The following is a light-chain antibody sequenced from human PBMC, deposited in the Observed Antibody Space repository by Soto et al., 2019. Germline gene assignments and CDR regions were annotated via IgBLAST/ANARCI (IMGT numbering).Light chain of an antibody. J-gene: IGKJ2*01. CDR3: QQYGSSLPMYT. V-gene: IGKV3-20*01. Sequence: EIVLTQSPGTLSLSPGERATLSCRASQSVSSSYLAWYQQKPGQAPRLLIYGASSRATSIPARVSGSGSGTGFSLTISRLEPEDFAGYYCQQYGSSLPMYTSGQGTKVQIK. CDR1: QSVSSSY. CDR2: GAS.